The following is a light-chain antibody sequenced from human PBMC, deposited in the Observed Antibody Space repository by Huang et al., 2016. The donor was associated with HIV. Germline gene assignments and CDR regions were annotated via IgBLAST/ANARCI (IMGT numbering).Light chain of an antibody. Sequence: EIVMTQSPATLSVSPGERATLSCRASQSVSSNLAWYQQKPGQAPRRLIDGASTRATGIPARFSGSGSGTEFTLTISSLQSEDFAVYYCQQYNNWLWTFGQGTKVEIK. V-gene: IGKV3-15*01. CDR1: QSVSSN. J-gene: IGKJ1*01. CDR2: GAS. CDR3: QQYNNWLWT.